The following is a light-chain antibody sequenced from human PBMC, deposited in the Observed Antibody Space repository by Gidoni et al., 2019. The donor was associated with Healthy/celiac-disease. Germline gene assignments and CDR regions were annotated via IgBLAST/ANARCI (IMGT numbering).Light chain of an antibody. CDR1: QGISSY. CDR3: QQYYSYPLT. J-gene: IGKJ4*01. V-gene: IGKV1-8*01. CDR2: AAS. Sequence: IRLTPYPSSFSASTGDRVTITCRASQGISSYLAWYQQKPGKAPKLLIYAASTLQSGVPSRFSGSGSGTDFTLTISCLQSEDFATYYCQQYYSYPLTFGGGTKVDIK.